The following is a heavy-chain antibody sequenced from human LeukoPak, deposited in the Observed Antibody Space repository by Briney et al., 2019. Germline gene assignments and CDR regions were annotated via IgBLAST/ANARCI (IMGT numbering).Heavy chain of an antibody. CDR2: INWNGGTT. V-gene: IGHV3-20*04. CDR3: ARDSNDYVWGTYPYYFDH. D-gene: IGHD3-16*01. J-gene: IGHJ4*02. Sequence: GGSLRLSCAASGFTFDDYGMTWVRQAPGKGLEWVSGINWNGGTTGYAGSVKGRFTIFRDNAKNSLYLQMNSLRAEDTALYYCARDSNDYVWGTYPYYFDHWGQGTLVTVSS. CDR1: GFTFDDYG.